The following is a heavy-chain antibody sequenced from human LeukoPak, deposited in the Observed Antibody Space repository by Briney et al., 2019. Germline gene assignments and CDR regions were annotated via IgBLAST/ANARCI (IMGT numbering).Heavy chain of an antibody. Sequence: PSETLSLTCTVSGGSISSYYWSWIRQPPGKGLEWIGYIYTSGSTNYNPSLKSRVTISVDTSKNQFSLKLSSVTAADTAVYYCARQCYYDSSGYYCFDPCGQGTLVTVSS. V-gene: IGHV4-4*09. J-gene: IGHJ5*02. CDR3: ARQCYYDSSGYYCFDP. CDR2: IYTSGST. D-gene: IGHD3-22*01. CDR1: GGSISSYY.